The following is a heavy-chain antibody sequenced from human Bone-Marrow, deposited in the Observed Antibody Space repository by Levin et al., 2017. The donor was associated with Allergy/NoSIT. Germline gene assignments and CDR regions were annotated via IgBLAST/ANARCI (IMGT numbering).Heavy chain of an antibody. D-gene: IGHD1/OR15-1a*01. Sequence: SCEASGFDFHIYVMNWVRQAPGKGLEWLSSITTGSNYKYYVDSVRGRFVISRDNGKNSLYLQMNSLRAVDTAVYYCARSHPLTGTTHFSYQDGMDVWGQGTSVTVSS. J-gene: IGHJ6*02. V-gene: IGHV3-21*01. CDR2: ITTGSNYK. CDR3: ARSHPLTGTTHFSYQDGMDV. CDR1: GFDFHIYV.